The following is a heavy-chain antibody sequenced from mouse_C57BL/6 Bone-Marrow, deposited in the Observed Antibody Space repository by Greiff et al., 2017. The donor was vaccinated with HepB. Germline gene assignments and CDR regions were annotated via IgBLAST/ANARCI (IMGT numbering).Heavy chain of an antibody. Sequence: QVKLKQPGAELVKPGASVKVSCKASGYTFTSYWMHWVKQRPGQGLEWIGRIHPSDSDTNYNQKFKGKATLTVDKSSSTAYMQLSSLTSEDSAVYYCAINLYYSNPYAMDYWGQGTSVTVSS. CDR2: IHPSDSDT. CDR1: GYTFTSYW. CDR3: AINLYYSNPYAMDY. V-gene: IGHV1-74*01. J-gene: IGHJ4*01. D-gene: IGHD2-5*01.